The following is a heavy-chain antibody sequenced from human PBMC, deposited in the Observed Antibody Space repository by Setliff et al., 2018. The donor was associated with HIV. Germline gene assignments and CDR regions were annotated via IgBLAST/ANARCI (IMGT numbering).Heavy chain of an antibody. J-gene: IGHJ5*01. CDR3: ARPLLRTNPVYGILGNWFDS. V-gene: IGHV5-51*01. D-gene: IGHD2-8*01. CDR2: IYPGDSDT. CDR1: GYSFTNYW. Sequence: GESLKISCKGSGYSFTNYWIGWVRQMPGKGLEWMGIIYPGDSDTRYSPSFQGQVTMSADKSINTAYVQMNSLRAEDTAVYYCARPLLRTNPVYGILGNWFDSWGRGTLVTVSS.